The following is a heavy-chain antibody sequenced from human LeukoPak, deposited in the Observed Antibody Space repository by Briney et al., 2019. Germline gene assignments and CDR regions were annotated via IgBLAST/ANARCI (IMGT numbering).Heavy chain of an antibody. V-gene: IGHV3-21*06. CDR2: IGSSPTYT. Sequence: GGSLRLSCAASGFTFSGNAMNWVRQAPGKGLEWVSSIGSSPTYTFYAASVKGRFTISRDNAKNSLFLQMNSLTAEDTAVYYCTRDPSDYCGQGTLVTVSS. J-gene: IGHJ4*02. CDR1: GFTFSGNA. CDR3: TRDPSDY.